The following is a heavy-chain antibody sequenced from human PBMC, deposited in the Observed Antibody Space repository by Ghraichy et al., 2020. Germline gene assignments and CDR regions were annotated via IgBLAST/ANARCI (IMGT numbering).Heavy chain of an antibody. Sequence: GGSLNISCAASGFTFSSYWMHWVRQAPGKGLVWVSRINSDGSSTSYADSVKGRFTISRDNAKNTLYLQMNSLRAEDTAVYYCARDLAYYDILTGYYYYYGMDVWGQGTTVTVSS. CDR1: GFTFSSYW. CDR2: INSDGSST. D-gene: IGHD3-9*01. V-gene: IGHV3-74*01. J-gene: IGHJ6*02. CDR3: ARDLAYYDILTGYYYYYGMDV.